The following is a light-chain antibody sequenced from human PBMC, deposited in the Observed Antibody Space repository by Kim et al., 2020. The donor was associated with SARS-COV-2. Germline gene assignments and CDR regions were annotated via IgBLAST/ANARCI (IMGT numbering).Light chain of an antibody. Sequence: AAVGDRVTITCPASQGITNYLAWFQQKPGKVPKRLIYAASTLQSGVPSRFSGSVSGPEFTLTISSLQPEDSATYYCLQHNTYPLTFGGGTKVDIK. CDR2: AAS. J-gene: IGKJ4*01. CDR1: QGITNY. CDR3: LQHNTYPLT. V-gene: IGKV1-17*03.